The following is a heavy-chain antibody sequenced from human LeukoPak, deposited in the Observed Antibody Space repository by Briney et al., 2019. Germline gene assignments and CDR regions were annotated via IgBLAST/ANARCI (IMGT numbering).Heavy chain of an antibody. J-gene: IGHJ4*02. CDR3: ARDPSCSGGSCYSY. D-gene: IGHD2-15*01. CDR1: GASFRAYY. Sequence: SETLSLTCAVYGASFRAYYWSWIRQAPGKGLQWIGEINDTGHARYNPSLKSRVTISVDTSKNQFSLKLSSVTAADTAVYYCARDPSCSGGSCYSYWGQGTLVTVSS. V-gene: IGHV4-34*01. CDR2: INDTGHA.